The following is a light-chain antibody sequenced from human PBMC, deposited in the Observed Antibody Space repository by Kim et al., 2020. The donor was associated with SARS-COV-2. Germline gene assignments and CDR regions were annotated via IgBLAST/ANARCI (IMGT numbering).Light chain of an antibody. CDR2: RND. V-gene: IGLV10-54*01. J-gene: IGLJ3*02. Sequence: QTATLACTGNTNDVGSHGVAWLQQRRRHPPKLLSYRNDNRPSGISERFSASRSGNTASLTITGLKPEDEADYYCSAWDFSISAWVFGGGTKLTVL. CDR1: TNDVGSHG. CDR3: SAWDFSISAWV.